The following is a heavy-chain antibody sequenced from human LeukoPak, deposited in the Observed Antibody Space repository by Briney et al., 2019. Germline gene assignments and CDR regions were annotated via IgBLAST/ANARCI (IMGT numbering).Heavy chain of an antibody. CDR2: IYTSGST. Sequence: SETLSLTCTVSGGSISSYYWSWIRQPAGKGLEWIGRIYTSGSTKYNPSLKSRVTMSVDTSKNQFSLKLSSVTAADTAVYYCARDSYGDYYYYYGMDVWGQGTTVTVSS. D-gene: IGHD4-17*01. J-gene: IGHJ6*02. CDR1: GGSISSYY. V-gene: IGHV4-4*07. CDR3: ARDSYGDYYYYYGMDV.